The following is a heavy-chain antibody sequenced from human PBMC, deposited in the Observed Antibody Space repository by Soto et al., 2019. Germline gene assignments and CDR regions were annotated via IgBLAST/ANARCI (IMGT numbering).Heavy chain of an antibody. Sequence: DVQLVESGGGLIQPGESLRLSCAAFGLTISGKKYVAWVRQARGKGLEWVSALYDVDGSFYADSVKGRFTTSSDSSKTTVYLQMNDLRPDHTAVYYCATWHEREHAYDVWGQGTTVTVSS. D-gene: IGHD1-1*01. CDR3: ATWHEREHAYDV. J-gene: IGHJ3*01. CDR2: LYDVDGS. V-gene: IGHV3-53*01. CDR1: GLTISGKKY.